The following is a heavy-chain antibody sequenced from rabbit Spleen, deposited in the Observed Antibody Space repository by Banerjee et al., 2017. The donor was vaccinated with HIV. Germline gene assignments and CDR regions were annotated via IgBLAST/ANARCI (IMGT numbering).Heavy chain of an antibody. Sequence: QSLEESGGDLVKPGASLTLTCTASGFSFSSSYWMCWVRQAPGKGLEWIACIFGGSYSNTYYATWAKGRFTISKTSSTTVTLQMTSLTAADTATYFCARDAGSGHYIDAYFDLWGPGTLVTVS. CDR2: IFGGSYSNT. D-gene: IGHD8-1*01. V-gene: IGHV1S40*01. CDR1: GFSFSSSYW. J-gene: IGHJ4*01. CDR3: ARDAGSGHYIDAYFDL.